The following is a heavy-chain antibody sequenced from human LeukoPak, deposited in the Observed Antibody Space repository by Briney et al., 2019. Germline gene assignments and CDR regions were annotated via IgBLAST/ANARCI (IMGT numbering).Heavy chain of an antibody. J-gene: IGHJ4*02. V-gene: IGHV3-30*04. CDR1: AFTFSSYA. CDR2: ISYDGSNK. D-gene: IGHD2-2*01. CDR3: ARVMGRYCSSNSCYVDY. Sequence: GRSLRLSCAASAFTFSSYAMHWVRQAPGKGLEWVAVISYDGSNKYYADSVKGRFTISRDNSKNTLYLQMNSLRAEDTAVYYCARVMGRYCSSNSCYVDYWGQGTLVTVSS.